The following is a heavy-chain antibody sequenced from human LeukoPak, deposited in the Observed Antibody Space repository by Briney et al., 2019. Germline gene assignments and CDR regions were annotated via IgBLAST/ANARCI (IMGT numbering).Heavy chain of an antibody. CDR3: AEHRDCSSTSCSPYFDY. J-gene: IGHJ4*02. CDR2: ISGSGGST. Sequence: HPGGSLRLSCAASGFTFSSYAMSWVRQAPGKGLEWVSAISGSGGSTYYADSVKGRFTISRDNSKNTLYLQMNSLRAEDTAVYYCAEHRDCSSTSCSPYFDYWGQGTLVTVSS. D-gene: IGHD2-2*01. CDR1: GFTFSSYA. V-gene: IGHV3-23*01.